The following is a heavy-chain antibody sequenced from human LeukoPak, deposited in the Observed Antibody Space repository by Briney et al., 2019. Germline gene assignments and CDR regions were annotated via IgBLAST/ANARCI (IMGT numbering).Heavy chain of an antibody. D-gene: IGHD5-24*01. V-gene: IGHV3-74*01. CDR3: ARARWYSCDY. J-gene: IGHJ4*02. Sequence: GGSLRLSCAVSGFTFSGHWMFWVRQAPGMGLEWVSSDGSGTGYTDSVKGRFTVSRDNARNTLYLQMNSLRAEDTAVYYCARARWYSCDYWGQGTLVTVSS. CDR2: DGSGT. CDR1: GFTFSGHW.